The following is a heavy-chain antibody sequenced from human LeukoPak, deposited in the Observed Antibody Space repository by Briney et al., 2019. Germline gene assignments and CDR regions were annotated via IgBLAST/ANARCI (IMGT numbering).Heavy chain of an antibody. J-gene: IGHJ5*02. CDR1: GYTFTELS. Sequence: ASVKVSCKVSGYTFTELSMHWVRQAPGQGLEWMGWISAYNGNTNYAQKLQGRVTMTTDTSTSTAYMELRSLRSDDTAVYYCARVYIGSTSRWFDPWGQGTLVIVSS. CDR3: ARVYIGSTSRWFDP. D-gene: IGHD1-26*01. V-gene: IGHV1-18*01. CDR2: ISAYNGNT.